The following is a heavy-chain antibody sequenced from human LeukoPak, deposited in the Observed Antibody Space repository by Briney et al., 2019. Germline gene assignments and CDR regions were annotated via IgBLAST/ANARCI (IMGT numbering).Heavy chain of an antibody. Sequence: SETLSLTCTVSGGSISIHYWSWIRQPAGKGLEWIGRIYASGSPNYNPSLKSRVTMSLDTSTNQFSLKLSSVTAADTAVYYCARESTMVRGVKRNDAFDIWGQGTMVTVSS. CDR1: GGSISIHY. V-gene: IGHV4-4*07. J-gene: IGHJ3*02. D-gene: IGHD3-10*01. CDR2: IYASGSP. CDR3: ARESTMVRGVKRNDAFDI.